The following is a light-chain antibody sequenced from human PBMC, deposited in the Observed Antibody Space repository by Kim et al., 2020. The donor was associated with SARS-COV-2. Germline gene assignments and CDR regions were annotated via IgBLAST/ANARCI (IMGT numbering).Light chain of an antibody. J-gene: IGLJ3*02. Sequence: LGQTVRITCQGDSLRSYYASWYQQKPGQAPVLVIYGKNNRPSGIPDRFSGSSSGNTASLTITGAQAEDEADYYCNSRDSSGNHLVFGGGTQLTV. CDR2: GKN. V-gene: IGLV3-19*01. CDR3: NSRDSSGNHLV. CDR1: SLRSYY.